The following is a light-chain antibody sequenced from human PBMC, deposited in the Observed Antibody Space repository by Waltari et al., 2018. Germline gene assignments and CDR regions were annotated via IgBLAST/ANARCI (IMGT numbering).Light chain of an antibody. CDR1: QSIRNY. J-gene: IGKJ1*01. V-gene: IGKV1-39*01. Sequence: DIQMIQSPSSLSASVRDRVTITCRASQSIRNYLNWYQQKPGNAPKLLIYDASSLQSGVPSRFCGSGAGTDITLTISSLQPEDFATYFCQQSYSTPWTCVQGTKVDIK. CDR2: DAS. CDR3: QQSYSTPWT.